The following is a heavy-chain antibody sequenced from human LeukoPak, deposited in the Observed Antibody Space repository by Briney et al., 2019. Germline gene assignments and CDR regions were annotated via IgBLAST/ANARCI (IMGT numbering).Heavy chain of an antibody. Sequence: GGSLRLSCAASGFAFSSYAMSWVRQAPGKGLEWVSAISGSGGSTYYADSVKGRFTISRHNPKNPLYLQMNSLRDEATAVYYCAKEKIAVASFAYWGQGTLVTVSS. D-gene: IGHD6-19*01. V-gene: IGHV3-23*01. CDR1: GFAFSSYA. CDR3: AKEKIAVASFAY. J-gene: IGHJ4*02. CDR2: ISGSGGST.